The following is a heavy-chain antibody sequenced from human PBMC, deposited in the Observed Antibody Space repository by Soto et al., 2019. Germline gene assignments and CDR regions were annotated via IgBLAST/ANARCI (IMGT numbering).Heavy chain of an antibody. CDR2: MNPNSGNT. CDR1: GYTFTSYD. V-gene: IGHV1-8*01. Sequence: ASVKVSCKASGYTFTSYDINWVRQATGQGLERMGWMNPNSGNTGYAQKFQGRVTMTRNTSISTAYMELSSLRSEDTAVYYCARGRHPYCSSTSCYLGYYYYYMDVWGKGTTVTVSS. J-gene: IGHJ6*03. CDR3: ARGRHPYCSSTSCYLGYYYYYMDV. D-gene: IGHD2-2*01.